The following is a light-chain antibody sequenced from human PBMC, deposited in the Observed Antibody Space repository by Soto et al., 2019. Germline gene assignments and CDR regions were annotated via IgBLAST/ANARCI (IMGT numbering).Light chain of an antibody. CDR2: DVT. V-gene: IGLV2-14*01. Sequence: QSVLTQPDSVSGYLGESITISCTGTNSNIGSHNYVSWYQQRPGKAPKLMIHDVTERPSGVPDRFSGSKSGNTASLTISGLQAEDEADYYCSSYTTSNTRQIVFGTGTKVTVL. CDR1: NSNIGSHNY. J-gene: IGLJ1*01. CDR3: SSYTTSNTRQIV.